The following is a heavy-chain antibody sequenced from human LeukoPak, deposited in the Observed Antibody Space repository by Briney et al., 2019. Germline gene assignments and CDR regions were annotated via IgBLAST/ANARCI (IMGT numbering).Heavy chain of an antibody. J-gene: IGHJ6*02. V-gene: IGHV1-69*04. CDR3: ARGSSFEVWLTV. CDR1: GGTFSSYA. CDR2: IIPILGIA. D-gene: IGHD3-22*01. Sequence: GASVTVSCKASGGTFSSYAISWVRQAPGQGLEWMGRIIPILGIANYAQKFQGRVTITADKSTSTAYMELSSLRSEDTAVYYCARGSSFEVWLTVWGQGTTVTVSS.